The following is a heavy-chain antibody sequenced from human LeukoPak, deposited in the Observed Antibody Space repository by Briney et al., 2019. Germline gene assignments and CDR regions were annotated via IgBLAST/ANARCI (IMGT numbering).Heavy chain of an antibody. V-gene: IGHV4-39*01. Sequence: PSETLSLTCTVSGGSFGSSSYYWGWIRQPPGKGLEWIGSIYYSGSTYYNPSLKSRVTISVDTSKNQFSLKLSSVTAADTAVYYCARYCTSINCYTAFDIWGQGTMVTVSS. J-gene: IGHJ3*02. CDR3: ARYCTSINCYTAFDI. CDR1: GGSFGSSSYY. D-gene: IGHD2-2*01. CDR2: IYYSGST.